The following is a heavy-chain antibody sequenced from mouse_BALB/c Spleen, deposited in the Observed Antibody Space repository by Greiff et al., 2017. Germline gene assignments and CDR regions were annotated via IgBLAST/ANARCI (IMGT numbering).Heavy chain of an antibody. D-gene: IGHD1-1*01. Sequence: QVQLQQSAAELARPGASVKMSCKASGYTFTSYTMHWVKQRPGQGLEWIGYINPSSGYTEYNQKFKDKTTLTADKSSSTAYMQLSSLTSEDSAVYYCAIYYYGSSPWFAYWGQGTLVTVSA. CDR3: AIYYYGSSPWFAY. V-gene: IGHV1-4*02. J-gene: IGHJ3*01. CDR1: GYTFTSYT. CDR2: INPSSGYT.